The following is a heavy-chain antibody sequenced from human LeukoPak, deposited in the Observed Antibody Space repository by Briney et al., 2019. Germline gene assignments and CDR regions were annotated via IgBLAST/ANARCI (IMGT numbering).Heavy chain of an antibody. V-gene: IGHV3-48*04. CDR1: GFTFSTYW. J-gene: IGHJ3*02. Sequence: GGSLRLSCAASGFTFSTYWMSWVRQAPGKGLEWVSYISSSSSTIYYADSVKGRFTISRDNAKNSLYLQMNSLRAEDTAVYYCAKTRGSGSYYGLHAFDIWGQGTMVTVSS. CDR2: ISSSSSTI. CDR3: AKTRGSGSYYGLHAFDI. D-gene: IGHD1-26*01.